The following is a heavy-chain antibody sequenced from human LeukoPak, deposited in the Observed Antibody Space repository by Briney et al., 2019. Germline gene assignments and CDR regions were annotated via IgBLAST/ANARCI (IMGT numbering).Heavy chain of an antibody. J-gene: IGHJ4*02. CDR3: ARGWGFDF. V-gene: IGHV6-1*01. CDR2: TYYRSKWYT. Sequence: SQTLSLTCAISGDSVSSANTAWNWIRQSPSRGLEWLGRTYYRSKWYTDYAVSVKSRLTINPDTSKNQFSLHLNSLSPEDTAVYYCARGWGFDFWGQGTLVTVSS. D-gene: IGHD7-27*01. CDR1: GDSVSSANTA.